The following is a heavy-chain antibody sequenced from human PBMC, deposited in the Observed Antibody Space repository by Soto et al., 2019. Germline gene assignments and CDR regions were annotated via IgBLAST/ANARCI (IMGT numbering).Heavy chain of an antibody. Sequence: QVQLVQSGAEVKKPGSSMKVSCKASGGTFNSYDINWVRQAPGQGLEWMGGIITIVETPKYAQKFQGRVTITADESTNTVDMELSSLRSEDTAMYYCARLSRPNYYDTSGFFTDNWFDPWGQGTLVTVSS. V-gene: IGHV1-69*01. D-gene: IGHD3-22*01. CDR3: ARLSRPNYYDTSGFFTDNWFDP. J-gene: IGHJ5*02. CDR1: GGTFNSYD. CDR2: IITIVETP.